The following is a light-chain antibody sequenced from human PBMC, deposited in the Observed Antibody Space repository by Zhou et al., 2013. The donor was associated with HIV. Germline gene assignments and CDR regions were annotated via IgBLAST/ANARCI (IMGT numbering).Light chain of an antibody. CDR3: QQHDNLPLT. Sequence: DIQMTQSPSSLPTSVGDTVTITCRASQTIGNYLSWYQWKPGKAPKLLIFAAFSLQSGVPSRFSGSGSGTDFTFTISSLQPEDIATYYCQQHDNLPLTFGGGTKVEIK. V-gene: IGKV1-33*01. J-gene: IGKJ4*01. CDR2: AAF. CDR1: QTIGNY.